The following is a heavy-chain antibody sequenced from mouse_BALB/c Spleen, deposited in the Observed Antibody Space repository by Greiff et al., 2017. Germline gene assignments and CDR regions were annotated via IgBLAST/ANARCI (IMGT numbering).Heavy chain of an antibody. CDR2: IWGGGST. CDR3: AKAYYGNYFYYFDY. D-gene: IGHD2-10*01. CDR1: GFSLTDYG. Sequence: VKLQESGPGLVAPSQSLSITCTVSGFSLTDYGVSWIRQPPGKGLEWLGVIWGGGSTYYNSALKSRLSISKDNSKSQVFLKMNSLQTDDTAMYYCAKAYYGNYFYYFDYWGQGTTLTVSS. V-gene: IGHV2-6-5*01. J-gene: IGHJ2*01.